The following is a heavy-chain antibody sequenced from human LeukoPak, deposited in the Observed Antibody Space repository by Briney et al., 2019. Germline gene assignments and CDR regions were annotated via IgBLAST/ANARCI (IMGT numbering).Heavy chain of an antibody. CDR2: IRYDGSDK. D-gene: IGHD5-12*01. CDR3: AKAGQNSGWVFDP. CDR1: EFTFSSYG. V-gene: IGHV3-30*02. J-gene: IGHJ5*02. Sequence: TGGSLRLSCAASEFTFSSYGMHWVRQAPGKGLEWVAFIRYDGSDKYYADSVKGQFTISRDNSKNTLYLQMNSLRAEDTAVYYCAKAGQNSGWVFDPWGQGTLVTVSS.